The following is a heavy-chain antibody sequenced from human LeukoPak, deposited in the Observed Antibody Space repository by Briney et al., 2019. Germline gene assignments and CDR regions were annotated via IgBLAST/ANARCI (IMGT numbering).Heavy chain of an antibody. CDR2: INHSGST. Sequence: SETLSLTCAVYGGSFSGYYWSWIRQPPGKGLEWIGEINHSGSTYYNPSLKSRVTISVDTSKNQFSLKLSSVTAADTAVYYCARHENLGDPFDYWGQGTLVTVSS. CDR1: GGSFSGYY. V-gene: IGHV4-34*01. CDR3: ARHENLGDPFDY. J-gene: IGHJ4*02. D-gene: IGHD4-17*01.